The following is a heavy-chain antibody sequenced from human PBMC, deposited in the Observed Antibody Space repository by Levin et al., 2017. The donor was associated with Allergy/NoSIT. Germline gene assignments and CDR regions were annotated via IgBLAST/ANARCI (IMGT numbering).Heavy chain of an antibody. CDR3: ARDGPRSSQQY. CDR1: GGSITSSSYY. D-gene: IGHD3-10*01. J-gene: IGHJ4*02. Sequence: KSSETLSLTCIVSGGSITSSSYYWGWIRQPPGQGLEWIGARSYSGTTYYNPSLESRVTVSLDTSRNQFSLRLTSVTAADTAIYYCARDGPRSSQQYWGLGTLVTVSS. V-gene: IGHV4-39*07. CDR2: RSYSGTT.